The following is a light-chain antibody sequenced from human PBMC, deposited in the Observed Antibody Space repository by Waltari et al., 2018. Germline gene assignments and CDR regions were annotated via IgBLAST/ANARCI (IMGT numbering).Light chain of an antibody. CDR1: SSDVGGYHY. J-gene: IGLJ2*01. CDR3: CSYAGSSRL. V-gene: IGLV2-11*01. Sequence: QSVLTQPRSVSGSPGQSVTISCTGTSSDVGGYHYVSWFQQYPGKAPKLIIYNVNKRPSGVPERCSGSKSGNRASLTISGLQVEDEADYYCCSYAGSSRLFGGGTTVTV. CDR2: NVN.